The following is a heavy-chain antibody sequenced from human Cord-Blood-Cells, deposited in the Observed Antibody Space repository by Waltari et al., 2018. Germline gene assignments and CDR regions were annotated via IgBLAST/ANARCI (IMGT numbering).Heavy chain of an antibody. CDR3: ARDITRYCSSTSCYAGDY. D-gene: IGHD2-2*01. Sequence: QVQLVQSGPEVKKPGASVKVSCKASGYTFTSYGISWVRRAPGQWLEWMGWISAYNGNTNYAQKLQGRVTMTTDTSTSTAYMELRSLRSDDTAVYYCARDITRYCSSTSCYAGDYWGQGTLVTVSS. CDR2: ISAYNGNT. J-gene: IGHJ4*02. CDR1: GYTFTSYG. V-gene: IGHV1-18*01.